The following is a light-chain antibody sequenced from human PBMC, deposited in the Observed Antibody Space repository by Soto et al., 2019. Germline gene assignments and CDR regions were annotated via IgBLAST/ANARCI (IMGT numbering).Light chain of an antibody. CDR1: SSNIGRNT. V-gene: IGLV1-44*01. J-gene: IGLJ2*01. Sequence: QSVLTQPPSASGTPGQRVTISCSGSSSNIGRNTVNWYQQLPGTAPKLLIYSNNQRPSGVPDRFSGSTSGTSASLAISGRQSEDEADYYCAAWDDSLNGVVFGGGTKLTVL. CDR3: AAWDDSLNGVV. CDR2: SNN.